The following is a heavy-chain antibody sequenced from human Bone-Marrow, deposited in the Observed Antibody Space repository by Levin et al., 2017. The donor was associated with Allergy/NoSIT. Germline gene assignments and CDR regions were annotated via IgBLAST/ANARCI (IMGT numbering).Heavy chain of an antibody. CDR3: AREGGSGSGDYYFDY. D-gene: IGHD3-10*01. CDR1: GYTFSDYY. J-gene: IGHJ4*02. CDR2: ITSNDGGT. V-gene: IGHV1-2*02. Sequence: GESLKISCQTSGYTFSDYYMHWVRQAPGQGLEWMGWITSNDGGTKYAQKFQGRVTMTRDTSISTAYMELTGLTSDDTAVYYCAREGGSGSGDYYFDYWGQGTLVTVSS.